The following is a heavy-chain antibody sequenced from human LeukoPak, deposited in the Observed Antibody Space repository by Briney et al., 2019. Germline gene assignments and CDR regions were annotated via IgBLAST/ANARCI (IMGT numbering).Heavy chain of an antibody. Sequence: GGSLRLSCAGSGFTFSNYEMNWVRQAPGKGLEGVSYISSSGSTIYYADSVKGRFTISRDNAKNLLYLQMNSLRAEDTAVYHCARDRRYYDSSAYYLDAFDIWGQGTMVTVSS. CDR1: GFTFSNYE. V-gene: IGHV3-48*03. D-gene: IGHD3-22*01. CDR3: ARDRRYYDSSAYYLDAFDI. CDR2: ISSSGSTI. J-gene: IGHJ3*02.